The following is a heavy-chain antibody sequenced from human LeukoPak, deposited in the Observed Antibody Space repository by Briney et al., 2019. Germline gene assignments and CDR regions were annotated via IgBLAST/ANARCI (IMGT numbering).Heavy chain of an antibody. J-gene: IGHJ4*01. CDR2: ISSDGSIK. Sequence: PGRSLRLSCAAPGFTLTVFPMHWVRQAPGHGMEWVAMISSDGSIKYYADSVRGRFTISRDKSKDAVYLETNSLRSADTAVYYCVRDPGMAAAGTSHFDFWGQGTLLSVSS. CDR1: GFTLTVFP. CDR3: VRDPGMAAAGTSHFDF. V-gene: IGHV3-30*04. D-gene: IGHD6-13*01.